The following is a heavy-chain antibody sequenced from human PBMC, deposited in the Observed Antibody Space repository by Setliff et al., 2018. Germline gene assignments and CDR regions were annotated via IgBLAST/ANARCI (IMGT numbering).Heavy chain of an antibody. J-gene: IGHJ4*02. D-gene: IGHD3-22*01. Sequence: SVKVSCKASGGTFRTDGFNWVRQAPGQGLEWMGRIIPVFGTAKYSQEFQGRVTISADESTRTAYLDLRSLRFEDTAVYYCARDTRDKYDTSGYYLSLDSWGQGTLVTVSS. CDR3: ARDTRDKYDTSGYYLSLDS. V-gene: IGHV1-69*13. CDR2: IIPVFGTA. CDR1: GGTFRTDG.